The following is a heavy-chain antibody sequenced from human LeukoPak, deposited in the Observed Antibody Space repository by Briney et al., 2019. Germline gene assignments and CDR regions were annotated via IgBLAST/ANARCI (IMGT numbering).Heavy chain of an antibody. V-gene: IGHV3-7*01. D-gene: IGHD3-3*01. CDR2: IKQDGSER. CDR1: GFTVSSYW. CDR3: ARDPLGYDFWSGYYPL. Sequence: GGSLRLSCAASGFTVSSYWMSWVRQAPGKGLEWVANIKQDGSERYFVDSVKGRFTISRDNAKNSLYLQMNSLRAEDTAVYYCARDPLGYDFWSGYYPLWGQGTLVTVSS. J-gene: IGHJ4*02.